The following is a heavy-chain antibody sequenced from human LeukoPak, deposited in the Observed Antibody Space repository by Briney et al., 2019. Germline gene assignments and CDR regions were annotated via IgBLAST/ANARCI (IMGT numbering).Heavy chain of an antibody. CDR3: AREAPLYYYDSSGYYPLDY. V-gene: IGHV3-33*01. CDR1: GFTFSSYG. Sequence: PGRSLRLSCAAPGFTFSSYGMRWVRQAPGKGLEWVAVIWYDGSNKYYADSVKGGFTISSDNSKNTLYLQKNSMRAEDTAVYYCAREAPLYYYDSSGYYPLDYWGQGTLVTVSS. CDR2: IWYDGSNK. J-gene: IGHJ4*02. D-gene: IGHD3-22*01.